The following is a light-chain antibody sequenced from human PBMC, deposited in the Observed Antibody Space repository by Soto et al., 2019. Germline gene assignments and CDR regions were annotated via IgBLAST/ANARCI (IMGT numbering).Light chain of an antibody. CDR2: GAS. Sequence: DIQMTQSPSSLSASVGDRVTITCRARDSISTYVNWYQQKPGKAPEFLIYGASSLQSGVPSRFSGSGSRTYFALTISGLQPEDFGFYYCQQTYNTPHSFGQGTKVEIK. J-gene: IGKJ1*01. V-gene: IGKV1-39*01. CDR3: QQTYNTPHS. CDR1: DSISTY.